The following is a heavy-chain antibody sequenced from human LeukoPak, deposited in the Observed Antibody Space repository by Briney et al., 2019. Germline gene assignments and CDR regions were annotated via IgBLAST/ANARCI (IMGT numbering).Heavy chain of an antibody. V-gene: IGHV3-48*03. J-gene: IGHJ4*02. D-gene: IGHD3-16*01. CDR1: GFTFDNHE. CDR3: ARDVPSAWGTLNY. CDR2: ISSVSSTI. Sequence: GGSLRLPCRASGFTFDNHEMNWVRQAPGKGLEWISYISSVSSTIYYADSVKGRFTISRDNVKNTLYLQMNSLRIEDTAVYYCARDVPSAWGTLNYWGQGTLVTVSS.